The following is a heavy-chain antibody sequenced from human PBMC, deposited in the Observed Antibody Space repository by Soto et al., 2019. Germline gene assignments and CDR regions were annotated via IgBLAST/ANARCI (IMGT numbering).Heavy chain of an antibody. CDR3: ATMRGFFEF. Sequence: GGSLRLSCAATSAFRFISYSMSCVRQTPGKGLEWVSAITGSGDKTYYADSVEGRFTISRDNSKDTHYLQMSSLRAEDTAIYYCATMRGFFEFWGQGTLVTVSS. CDR1: AFRFISYS. CDR2: ITGSGDKT. V-gene: IGHV3-23*01. J-gene: IGHJ4*02. D-gene: IGHD3-22*01.